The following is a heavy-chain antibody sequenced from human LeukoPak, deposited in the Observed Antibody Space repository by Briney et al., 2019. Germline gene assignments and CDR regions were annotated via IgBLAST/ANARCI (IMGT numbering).Heavy chain of an antibody. V-gene: IGHV1-2*02. CDR1: GYTFTGYY. CDR3: VRKGEKYGDYDY. D-gene: IGHD4-17*01. J-gene: IGHJ4*02. CDR2: ILPSSGGS. Sequence: ASVKVSCKASGYTFTGYYLHWVRQAPGQGLEWMGWILPSSGGSYYAQKFQGRITMSRDTSISTAYMELSSLTSDDTAVYYCVRKGEKYGDYDYWGQGALVTVSS.